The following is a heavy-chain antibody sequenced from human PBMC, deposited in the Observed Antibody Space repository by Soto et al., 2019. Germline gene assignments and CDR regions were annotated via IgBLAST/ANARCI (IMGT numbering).Heavy chain of an antibody. CDR3: ARENGDHSPPSF. CDR2: IHPSGSI. CDR1: GGSFSGFY. V-gene: IGHV4-34*01. Sequence: QVQLQQWGTGLLKPSETLSLTCAVYGGSFSGFYCSWIRQPPGKGLEWIGEIHPSGSINYNPSLKSRLTISVDTSKNQFSLNLSSVTAADTAVYYCARENGDHSPPSFWGQGTLVTVSS. D-gene: IGHD4-17*01. J-gene: IGHJ4*02.